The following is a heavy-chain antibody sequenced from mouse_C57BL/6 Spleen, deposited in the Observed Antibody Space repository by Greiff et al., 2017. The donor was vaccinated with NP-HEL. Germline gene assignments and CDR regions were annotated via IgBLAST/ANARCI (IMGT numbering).Heavy chain of an antibody. V-gene: IGHV1-69*01. CDR3: AFYGNYDVPLAY. J-gene: IGHJ3*01. CDR1: GYTFTSYW. D-gene: IGHD2-1*01. CDR2: IDPSDSYT. Sequence: QVQLQQPGAELVMPGASVKLSCKASGYTFTSYWMHWVKQRPGQGLEWIGEIDPSDSYTNYNQKFKGKSTLTVDKSSSTAYMQLSSLTSEDSAVYYCAFYGNYDVPLAYWGQGTLVTVSA.